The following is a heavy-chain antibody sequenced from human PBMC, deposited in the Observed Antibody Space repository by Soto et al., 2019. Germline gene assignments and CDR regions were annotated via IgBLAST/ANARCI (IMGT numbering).Heavy chain of an antibody. Sequence: SGPTLVNPTQTLTLTCTFSGFSLSTSGMCVSWIRQPPGKALEWLARIDWDDDKYYSTSLKTRLTISKDTSKNQVVLTMTNMDPVDTATYYCARGPGRYCSGGSCYPDYYYYYMDVWGKGTTVTVSS. CDR1: GFSLSTSGMC. V-gene: IGHV2-70*11. J-gene: IGHJ6*03. CDR3: ARGPGRYCSGGSCYPDYYYYYMDV. D-gene: IGHD2-15*01. CDR2: IDWDDDK.